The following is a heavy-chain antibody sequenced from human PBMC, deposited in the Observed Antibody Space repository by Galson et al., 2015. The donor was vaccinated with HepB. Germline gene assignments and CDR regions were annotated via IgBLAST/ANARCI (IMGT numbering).Heavy chain of an antibody. CDR2: ISKSATVT. CDR3: ATGFKLAGAA. CDR1: GFTSSSFA. D-gene: IGHD6-19*01. V-gene: IGHV3-23*01. J-gene: IGHJ5*02. Sequence: SLRLSCAASGFTSSSFAMSWVRQPPGKGLEWVSSISKSATVTYYVDSVKGRFTISRDDSKSTLYLQMNGLRAEDTAIYYCATGFKLAGAAWGQGTLVTVSS.